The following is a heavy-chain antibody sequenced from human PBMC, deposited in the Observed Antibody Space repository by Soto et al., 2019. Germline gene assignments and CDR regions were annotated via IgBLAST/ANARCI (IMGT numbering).Heavy chain of an antibody. CDR2: IYYSGST. CDR1: GGSISSSSYY. D-gene: IGHD4-17*01. CDR3: ARHLWTYGDYTTYYYYGMDV. Sequence: SETLSLTCTVSGGSISSSSYYWGWIRQPPGKGLEWIGGIYYSGSTYYNPSLKSRVTISVDTSKNQFSLKLSSVTAADTAVYYCARHLWTYGDYTTYYYYGMDVWGQGTTVTVSS. J-gene: IGHJ6*02. V-gene: IGHV4-39*01.